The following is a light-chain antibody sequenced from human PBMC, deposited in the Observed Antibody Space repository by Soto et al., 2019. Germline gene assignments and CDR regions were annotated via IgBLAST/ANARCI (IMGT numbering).Light chain of an antibody. CDR1: SSDVGGYNY. CDR2: DVN. Sequence: QSALTQPRSVSGSPGQSVTISCTGTSSDVGGYNYVSWYQQFPGKAPKFMIYDVNKRPSGVPDRFSGSKSGNTASLTISGLQAEDEADYYCSSYTSSSTVVFGGGTKLTVL. CDR3: SSYTSSSTVV. J-gene: IGLJ2*01. V-gene: IGLV2-11*01.